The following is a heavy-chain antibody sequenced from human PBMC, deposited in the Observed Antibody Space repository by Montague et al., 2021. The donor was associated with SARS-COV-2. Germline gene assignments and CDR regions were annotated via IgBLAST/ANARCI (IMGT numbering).Heavy chain of an antibody. J-gene: IGHJ5*02. CDR1: GGSISSASYY. CDR2: IYSTVIT. Sequence: TLSLTCTVSGGSISSASYYWSWIRQPAGKGLEWIGHIYSTVITNYNPFLKSRVTISVDLSKNQFSLKMTSVTAADTAVYYCARDPHDYGWFDPWGQGTLVTVSS. CDR3: ARDPHDYGWFDP. D-gene: IGHD4-17*01. V-gene: IGHV4-61*09.